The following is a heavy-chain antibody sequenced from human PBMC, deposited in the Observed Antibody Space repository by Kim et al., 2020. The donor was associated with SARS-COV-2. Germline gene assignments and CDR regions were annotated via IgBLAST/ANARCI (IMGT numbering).Heavy chain of an antibody. D-gene: IGHD3-16*01. Sequence: PSLTSRVTISVDTSKKQFSLKLSSVTAADTAVYYCARNGGSYAINDAFDLWGQGTMVTVSS. V-gene: IGHV4-4*08. J-gene: IGHJ3*01. CDR3: ARNGGSYAINDAFDL.